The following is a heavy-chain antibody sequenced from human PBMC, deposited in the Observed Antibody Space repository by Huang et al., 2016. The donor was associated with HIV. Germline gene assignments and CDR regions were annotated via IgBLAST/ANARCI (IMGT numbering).Heavy chain of an antibody. Sequence: QVQLVQSGSELKKPGASVKVSCKASGYTFTNYGVHWVRQAPGQGLEWIGVSNNDTGKPIYAQGLTGRFVFSLDTSVNTAYLQISSLKAADSAIYYCVRVRRVMDTYCVADCSTLEAFDIWGQGTVVTVSA. V-gene: IGHV7-4-1*02. D-gene: IGHD2-21*02. CDR2: SNNDTGKP. J-gene: IGHJ3*02. CDR3: VRVRRVMDTYCVADCSTLEAFDI. CDR1: GYTFTNYG.